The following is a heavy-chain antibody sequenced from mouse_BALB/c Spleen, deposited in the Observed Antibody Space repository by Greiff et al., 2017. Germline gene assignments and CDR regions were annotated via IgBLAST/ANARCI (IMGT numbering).Heavy chain of an antibody. CDR2: ISSGSSTI. J-gene: IGHJ4*01. D-gene: IGHD2-10*02. Sequence: EVMLVESGGGLVQPGGSRKLSCAASGFTFSSFGMHWVRQASEKGLEWVAYISSGSSTIYYADTVKGRFTISRDNPKNTLFLQMTSLRSEDTAMYYCARWYGKGAMDYWGQGTSVTVSS. CDR3: ARWYGKGAMDY. V-gene: IGHV5-17*02. CDR1: GFTFSSFG.